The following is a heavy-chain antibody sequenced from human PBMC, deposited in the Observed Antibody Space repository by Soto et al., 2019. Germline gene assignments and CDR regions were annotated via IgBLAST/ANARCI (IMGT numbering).Heavy chain of an antibody. Sequence: QVQLVQSGAEVKKPGSSVKVSCKASGGTFSRYSITWVRQAPGHGLEWIGRIIPIFGIASYAQKVQSRVTITAGESTSTAYMELSSLRSDDTAVYYCAREDRDRETGLVPAAIDGMDVWGQGTTVTVSS. CDR1: GGTFSRYS. CDR2: IIPIFGIA. V-gene: IGHV1-69*08. J-gene: IGHJ6*02. D-gene: IGHD2-2*01. CDR3: AREDRDRETGLVPAAIDGMDV.